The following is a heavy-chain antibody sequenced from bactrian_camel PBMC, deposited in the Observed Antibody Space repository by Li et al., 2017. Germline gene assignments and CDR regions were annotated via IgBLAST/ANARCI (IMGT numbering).Heavy chain of an antibody. CDR1: GKTNVLNC. CDR3: QTDWRIGIATMMKHLRRPTSV. D-gene: IGHD4*01. Sequence: HVQLVESGGDSVQVGGSLRLSCAAIGKTNVLNCMGWFRQAPGKEREGVAVIGDDSSKTAYAESVKGRFTISQNNRKNTAYLQMDSLKPEDTAMYTCQTDWRIGIATMMKHLRRPTSVCGARGPRSPSP. CDR2: IGDDSSKT. V-gene: IGHV3S53*01. J-gene: IGHJ4*01.